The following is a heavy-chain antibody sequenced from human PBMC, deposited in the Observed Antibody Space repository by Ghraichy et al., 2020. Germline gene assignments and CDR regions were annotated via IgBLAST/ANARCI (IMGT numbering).Heavy chain of an antibody. CDR3: ARQLVTGIKGRGPFDI. CDR2: IYYNEST. V-gene: IGHV4-39*01. J-gene: IGHJ3*02. CDR1: GGSISSSSYY. Sequence: ESLNISCTVSGGSISSSSYYWGWIRQPPGKGLEWIGSIYYNESTYYNPYLKSRVTISVDTSKNQFSLKLSSVTAADTAEDYCARQLVTGIKGRGPFDIWGQGTMVTVSS. D-gene: IGHD2-2*01.